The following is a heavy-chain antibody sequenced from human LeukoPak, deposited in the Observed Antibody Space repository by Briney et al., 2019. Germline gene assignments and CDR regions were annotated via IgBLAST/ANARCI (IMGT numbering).Heavy chain of an antibody. D-gene: IGHD3-22*01. Sequence: GGSLRLSCAASGFTFSSYATSWVRQAPGKGLEWVSAISGSGGSTYYADSVKGRFTISRDNSKNTLYLQMNSLRAEDTAVYYCAKDPPRGSSGYYWVDYWGQGTLVTVSS. CDR3: AKDPPRGSSGYYWVDY. CDR2: ISGSGGST. J-gene: IGHJ4*02. CDR1: GFTFSSYA. V-gene: IGHV3-23*01.